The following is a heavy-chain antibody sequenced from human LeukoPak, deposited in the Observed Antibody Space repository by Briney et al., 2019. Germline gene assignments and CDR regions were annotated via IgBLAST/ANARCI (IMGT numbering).Heavy chain of an antibody. CDR2: INPSGGST. Sequence: GASVKVSCKASGYTFTSYYMHWLRQAPGQGLEWMGIINPSGGSTSYAQKFQGRVTMTRDTSTSTVYMELSSLRSEDTAVYYCATNPEYSSSWYYFDYWGQGTLVTVSS. V-gene: IGHV1-46*01. D-gene: IGHD6-13*01. CDR1: GYTFTSYY. CDR3: ATNPEYSSSWYYFDY. J-gene: IGHJ4*02.